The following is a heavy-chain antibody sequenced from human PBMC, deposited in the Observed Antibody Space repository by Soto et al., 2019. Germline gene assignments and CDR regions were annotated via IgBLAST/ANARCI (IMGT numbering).Heavy chain of an antibody. V-gene: IGHV5-51*01. J-gene: IGHJ4*02. Sequence: GESLKISCXGSGYSFTSYWIGWVRQMPGKGLEWMGIIYPGDSDTRYSPSFQGQVTISADKSISTAYLQWSSLKASDTAMYYCARTPNDYGDYMELDYWGQGTLVTVS. D-gene: IGHD4-17*01. CDR3: ARTPNDYGDYMELDY. CDR2: IYPGDSDT. CDR1: GYSFTSYW.